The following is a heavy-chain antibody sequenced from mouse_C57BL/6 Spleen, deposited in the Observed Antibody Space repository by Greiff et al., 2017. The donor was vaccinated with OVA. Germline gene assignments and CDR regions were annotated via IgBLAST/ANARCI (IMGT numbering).Heavy chain of an antibody. D-gene: IGHD2-1*01. Sequence: QVQLKQPGAELVMPGASVKLSCKASGYTFTSYWMHWVKQRPGQGLEWIGEIDPSDSYTNYNQKFKGKSTLTVDKSSSTAYMQLSSLTSEDSAVYYCARFGNYGDWFAYWGQGTLVTVSA. CDR1: GYTFTSYW. V-gene: IGHV1-69*01. CDR3: ARFGNYGDWFAY. CDR2: IDPSDSYT. J-gene: IGHJ3*01.